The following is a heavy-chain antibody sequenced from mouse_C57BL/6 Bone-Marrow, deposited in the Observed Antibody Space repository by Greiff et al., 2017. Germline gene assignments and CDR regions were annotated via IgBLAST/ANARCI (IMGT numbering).Heavy chain of an antibody. D-gene: IGHD1-1*01. CDR3: ARSPSYYYGSSFDY. V-gene: IGHV1-26*01. CDR2: INPNNGGT. CDR1: GYTFTDYY. J-gene: IGHJ2*01. Sequence: VQLKQSGPELVKPGASVKISCKASGYTFTDYYMNWVKQSHGKSLEWIGDINPNNGGTSYNQKFKGKATLTVDKSSSTAYMELRSLTSEDSAVYYCARSPSYYYGSSFDYWGQGTTLTVSS.